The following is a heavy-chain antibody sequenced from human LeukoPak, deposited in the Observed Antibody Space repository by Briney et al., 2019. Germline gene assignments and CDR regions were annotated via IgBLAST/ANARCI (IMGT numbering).Heavy chain of an antibody. CDR2: ISSSGSTI. CDR3: AREVISEPFDL. D-gene: IGHD1-14*01. CDR1: GFTFSSYE. J-gene: IGHJ2*01. V-gene: IGHV3-48*03. Sequence: PGGSLRLSCAASGFTFSSYEMNWVRQAPGKGLEWVSYISSSGSTIYYADSVKGRFTISRDNAKNSLYLQMNSLRAEDTAVYYCAREVISEPFDLWGRGTLVTVSS.